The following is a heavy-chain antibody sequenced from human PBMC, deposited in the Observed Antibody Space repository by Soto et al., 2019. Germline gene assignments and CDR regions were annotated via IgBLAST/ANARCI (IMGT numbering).Heavy chain of an antibody. D-gene: IGHD3-22*01. CDR3: ASGSRLSGYYYDSSGYYYRVGDY. J-gene: IGHJ4*02. CDR1: GYSISSGYY. V-gene: IGHV4-38-2*01. Sequence: SETLSLTCAVSGYSISSGYYWGWIRQPPGKGLEWIGTIYHSGITYYNPSLKSRVTISVDTAKNQFSLKLSSVTAADTAVYYSASGSRLSGYYYDSSGYYYRVGDYWGQGTLVTVSS. CDR2: IYHSGIT.